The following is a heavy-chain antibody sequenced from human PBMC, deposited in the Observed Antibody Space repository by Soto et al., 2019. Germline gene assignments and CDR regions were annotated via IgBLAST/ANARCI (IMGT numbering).Heavy chain of an antibody. Sequence: SVKVSCKASGGTFSSYAISWVRQAPGQGLGWIRGIIPIFGTANYAQKFQGRVTITADESTSTAYMELSSLRSEDTAVYYCATAYDFWSGPQDYYYGMDVWGQGTTVTVSS. D-gene: IGHD3-3*01. CDR1: GGTFSSYA. J-gene: IGHJ6*02. V-gene: IGHV1-69*13. CDR2: IIPIFGTA. CDR3: ATAYDFWSGPQDYYYGMDV.